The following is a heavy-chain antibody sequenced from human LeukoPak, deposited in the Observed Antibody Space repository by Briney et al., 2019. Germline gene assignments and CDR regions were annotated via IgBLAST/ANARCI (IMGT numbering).Heavy chain of an antibody. CDR1: GFTFSSYS. CDR2: ISGSGDST. V-gene: IGHV3-23*01. J-gene: IGHJ4*02. D-gene: IGHD3-10*01. CDR3: AKDRGIISDY. Sequence: QSGGTLRLSCAVSGFTFSSYSMSWVRRAPGKGLEWVSAISGSGDSTYYADSVKGRFTISRDNSKNTLYLQMNSLRVEDTAVYYCAKDRGIISDYWGQGTLVTVSS.